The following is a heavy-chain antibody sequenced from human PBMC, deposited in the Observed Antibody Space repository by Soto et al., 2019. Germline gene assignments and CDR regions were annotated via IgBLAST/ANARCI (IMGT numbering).Heavy chain of an antibody. CDR1: GFTFSSYA. CDR3: AQGYGSASYPNNFPY. J-gene: IGHJ4*02. CDR2: TSGSGDYT. D-gene: IGHD3-10*01. Sequence: DVKLLESGGNLVQPGGSLRLSCAASGFTFSSYAMTWVRQAPGKGLEWVSATSGSGDYTYYADFVKGRFTISRDNSKNTHYLQMNSLRAEDTALYYWAQGYGSASYPNNFPYWGQGTLVTVSS. V-gene: IGHV3-23*01.